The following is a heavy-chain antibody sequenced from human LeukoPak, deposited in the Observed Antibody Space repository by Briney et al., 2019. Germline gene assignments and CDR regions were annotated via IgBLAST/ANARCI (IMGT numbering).Heavy chain of an antibody. CDR3: ARTLGGYTVDRATGFDL. J-gene: IGHJ2*01. D-gene: IGHD5-24*01. V-gene: IGHV1-18*01. Sequence: ASVKVSCKASGYNFEILGISWVRQAPGQGLEWMGSISAYEGNTNYAQKFEDRVTMTTDTSTNTAYMDLRNLTSDDTAVYYCARTLGGYTVDRATGFDLWGRGTLVTVSS. CDR1: GYNFEILG. CDR2: ISAYEGNT.